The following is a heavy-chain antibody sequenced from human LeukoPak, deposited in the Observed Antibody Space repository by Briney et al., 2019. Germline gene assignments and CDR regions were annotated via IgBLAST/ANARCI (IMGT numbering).Heavy chain of an antibody. CDR1: GFTFSSYW. Sequence: QSGGSLRLSCAASGFTFSSYWMSWVRQAPGKGPEWVAHIKQDASQEDHVDSVKGRFTISRDNAKNSLYLQMNSLRAEDTAMYYCARGRYSGTTYYFDYWGQGTLVTVSS. J-gene: IGHJ4*02. CDR2: IKQDASQE. V-gene: IGHV3-7*03. D-gene: IGHD5-12*01. CDR3: ARGRYSGTTYYFDY.